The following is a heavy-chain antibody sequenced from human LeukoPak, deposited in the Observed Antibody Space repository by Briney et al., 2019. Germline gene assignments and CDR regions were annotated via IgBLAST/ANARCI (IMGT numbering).Heavy chain of an antibody. D-gene: IGHD1-26*01. J-gene: IGHJ1*01. CDR2: IHYSGSA. CDR1: GGSFSGYY. V-gene: IGHV4-34*01. CDR3: ARHDVGASSQGEYFQH. Sequence: SETLSLTCAVYGGSFSGYYWTWIRQPPGKGLEWIGEIHYSGSATYNPSLESRVTISVDTSKNQFSLKMNSVTAADTAVYYCARHDVGASSQGEYFQHWGQGTLVTVSS.